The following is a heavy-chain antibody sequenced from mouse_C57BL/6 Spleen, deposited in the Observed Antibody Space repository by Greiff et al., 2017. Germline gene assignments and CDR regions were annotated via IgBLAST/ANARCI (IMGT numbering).Heavy chain of an antibody. CDR3: ARKDPITTEDY. Sequence: QVQLQQPGAELVKPGASVKLSCKASGYTFTSYWMPWVKQRPGQGLEWIGEIDPSASYTNYNQKFKGKATLSVDTSSSTAYMQLSSLTSEDYAVYYWARKDPITTEDYWGQGTTLTVSS. CDR2: IDPSASYT. CDR1: GYTFTSYW. D-gene: IGHD1-2*01. J-gene: IGHJ2*01. V-gene: IGHV1-50*01.